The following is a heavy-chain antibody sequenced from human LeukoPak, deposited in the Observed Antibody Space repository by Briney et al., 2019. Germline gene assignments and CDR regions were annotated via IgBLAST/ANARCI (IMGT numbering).Heavy chain of an antibody. CDR2: ISSSSYI. Sequence: GGSLRLSCAVSGFTFSSKGMNWVRQAPGKGLEWVSSISSSSYIYYADSVKGRFTISRDNAKNSLYLQMNSLRAEDTAVYYCTKDVNDFWSGYPADYWGQGTLVTVSS. CDR1: GFTFSSKG. V-gene: IGHV3-21*01. CDR3: TKDVNDFWSGYPADY. D-gene: IGHD3-3*01. J-gene: IGHJ4*02.